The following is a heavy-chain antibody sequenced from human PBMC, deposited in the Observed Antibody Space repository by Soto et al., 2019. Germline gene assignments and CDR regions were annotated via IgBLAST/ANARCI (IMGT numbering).Heavy chain of an antibody. CDR1: GGSFSGYY. D-gene: IGHD6-13*01. CDR2: INHSGST. J-gene: IGHJ6*02. V-gene: IGHV4-34*01. CDR3: ARAPRESIAAAGTVRYYGMDV. Sequence: SETLSLTCAVYGGSFSGYYWSWIRQPPGKGLEWIGEINHSGSTNYNPSLKSRVTISVDTSKNQFSLKLSSVTAADTAVYYCARAPRESIAAAGTVRYYGMDVWGQGTTVTVSS.